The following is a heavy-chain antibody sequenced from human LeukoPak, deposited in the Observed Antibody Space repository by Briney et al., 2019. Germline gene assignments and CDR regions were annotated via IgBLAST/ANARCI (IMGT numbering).Heavy chain of an antibody. CDR1: GGSISRGGYY. D-gene: IGHD5/OR15-5a*01. CDR3: ARVVPIVSTAYYFDY. Sequence: SETLSLTCTVSGGSISRGGYYWSWIRQSPGKGLEWIAYIYYSGIAYYNPSLESRVTISVDTSRNQFSLKLSSVTAADTAVYYCARVVPIVSTAYYFDYWGQGTLVTVSS. V-gene: IGHV4-30-4*01. CDR2: IYYSGIA. J-gene: IGHJ4*02.